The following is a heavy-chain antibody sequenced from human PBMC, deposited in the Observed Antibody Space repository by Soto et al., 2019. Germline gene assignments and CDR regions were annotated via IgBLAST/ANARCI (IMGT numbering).Heavy chain of an antibody. CDR3: ARTVSIPTLYDFWSGSRLGAFDI. CDR2: IKQDGSEK. V-gene: IGHV3-7*01. J-gene: IGHJ3*02. CDR1: GFTFSSYW. D-gene: IGHD3-3*01. Sequence: PGGSLRLSCAASGFTFSSYWMSWVRQAPGKGLEWVANIKQDGSEKYYVDSVKGRFTISRGNAKNSLYLQMNSLRAEDTAVYYCARTVSIPTLYDFWSGSRLGAFDIWGQGTMVTVSS.